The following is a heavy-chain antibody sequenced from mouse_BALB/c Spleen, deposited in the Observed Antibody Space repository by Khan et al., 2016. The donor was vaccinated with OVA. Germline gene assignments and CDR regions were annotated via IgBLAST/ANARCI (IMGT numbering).Heavy chain of an antibody. V-gene: IGHV1S132*01. Sequence: QMQLEESGAELVRPGASVKLSCKTSGYTFTSYWIHWVKQRSGQGLEWIARIYPGTGSTYYNEKFKGKVTLTADKSSSTAYMQLSSLKSEDSAVYFCARDGPDGAWFVYWGQGTLVTVSA. CDR3: ARDGPDGAWFVY. D-gene: IGHD2-3*01. CDR1: GYTFTSYW. J-gene: IGHJ3*01. CDR2: IYPGTGST.